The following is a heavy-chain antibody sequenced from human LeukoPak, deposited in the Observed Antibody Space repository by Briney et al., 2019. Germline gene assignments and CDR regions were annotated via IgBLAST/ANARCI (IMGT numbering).Heavy chain of an antibody. J-gene: IGHJ3*02. Sequence: SETLPLTCTVSGGYISSSSYYWGWIRQPPGKGVEWIGSIYDSENTYYNPSLKSRVTISVDTSKNQFSLKLSSVTAADTAVYYCARSDGYGLVGIWGQGTMVTVSS. D-gene: IGHD3-10*01. CDR1: GGYISSSSYY. CDR2: IYDSENT. V-gene: IGHV4-39*07. CDR3: ARSDGYGLVGI.